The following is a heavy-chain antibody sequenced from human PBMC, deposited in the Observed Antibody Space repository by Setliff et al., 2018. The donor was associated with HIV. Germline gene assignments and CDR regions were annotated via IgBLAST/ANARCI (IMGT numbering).Heavy chain of an antibody. CDR2: ISAYNGNT. D-gene: IGHD1-26*01. Sequence: ASVKVSCKASGYTFTNYGFSWVRQAPGQGLEWMGWISAYNGNTNYAQKLQGRVTTTTDPSTSTAYMELRSLRSDDTAVYYCASDSPSIVGAARVYFDYWGQGTLVTVSS. CDR1: GYTFTNYG. J-gene: IGHJ4*02. V-gene: IGHV1-18*01. CDR3: ASDSPSIVGAARVYFDY.